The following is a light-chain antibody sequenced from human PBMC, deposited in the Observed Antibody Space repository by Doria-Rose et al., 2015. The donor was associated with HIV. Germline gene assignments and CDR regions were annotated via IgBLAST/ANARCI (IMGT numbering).Light chain of an antibody. CDR1: QSFSSTY. Sequence: TQSPGTLSLSPGERATLSCRASQSFSSTYLAWYPQTPGQAPSLLIYDGSTRATGIPDRFSASGSGTDFTLTINRLEPEDFALYYCHQYGTSWTFGQGTKVEI. J-gene: IGKJ1*01. CDR3: HQYGTSWT. CDR2: DGS. V-gene: IGKV3-20*01.